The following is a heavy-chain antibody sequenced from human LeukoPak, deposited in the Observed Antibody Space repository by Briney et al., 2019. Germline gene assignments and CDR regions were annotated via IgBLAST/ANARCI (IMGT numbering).Heavy chain of an antibody. V-gene: IGHV3-23*01. CDR1: GFTFSSYA. CDR2: IRGSGGTT. J-gene: IGHJ4*02. CDR3: ARGYSSSWVLFDY. D-gene: IGHD6-13*01. Sequence: GGSLRLSCGASGFTFSSYAMNWVRQAPGKGLEWVSGIRGSGGTTYYADSVKGRFTISRDNSRNTLYLQMNSVRAEDTAIYYCARGYSSSWVLFDYWCQGTLVTVSS.